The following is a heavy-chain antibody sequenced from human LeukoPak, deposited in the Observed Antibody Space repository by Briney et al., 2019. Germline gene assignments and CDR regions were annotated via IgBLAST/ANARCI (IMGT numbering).Heavy chain of an antibody. J-gene: IGHJ4*02. CDR1: GFTFSNAW. Sequence: GGSLRLSRAASGFTFSNAWMSWVRQSPGKGLEWVGRIKSKTDGGTTDYAAPVKGRFTISRDDSKNTLYLQMNSLKTEDTAVYYCTTDLEGYCSEWSQGTLVTVSS. CDR3: TTDLEGYCSE. V-gene: IGHV3-15*01. D-gene: IGHD2-15*01. CDR2: IKSKTDGGTT.